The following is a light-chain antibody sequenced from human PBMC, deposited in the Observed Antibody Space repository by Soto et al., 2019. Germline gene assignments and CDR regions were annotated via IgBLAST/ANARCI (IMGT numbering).Light chain of an antibody. J-gene: IGKJ2*01. Sequence: DIHMTQSPSTLSASVGDRVTITCRASQSIGMWLAWYQQKPGQAPKLLIYDASTLQSGVPSRFSASGSATEFTLTIRSLQPEDFATYYCQHYYSFSYTFGQGPRWIS. CDR1: QSIGMW. CDR3: QHYYSFSYT. CDR2: DAS. V-gene: IGKV1-5*01.